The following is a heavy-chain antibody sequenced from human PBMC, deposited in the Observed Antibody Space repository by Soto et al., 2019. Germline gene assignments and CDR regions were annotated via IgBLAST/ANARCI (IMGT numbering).Heavy chain of an antibody. D-gene: IGHD6-19*01. V-gene: IGHV3-48*02. CDR2: IGGGGRLI. CDR1: GFTFSSFS. J-gene: IGHJ4*02. CDR3: ARDLGWAFDC. Sequence: EVQLVESGGGLVQRGGSLRLSCAASGFTFSSFSMNWVRQAPGRGLEWISYIGGGGRLISYADSVKGRFAISRDNAQNALYLQMDSLRDEDTAVYYCARDLGWAFDCWGQGTRVTVSS.